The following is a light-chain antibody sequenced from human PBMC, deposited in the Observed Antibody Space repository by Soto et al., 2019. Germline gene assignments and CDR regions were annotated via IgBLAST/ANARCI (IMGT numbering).Light chain of an antibody. Sequence: EIVLTQSPGTLSLSPGERATLSCRASQSVSSRLAWYQQRPGQAPRLLISGASSRATGITDRFSGSGSGTDFTLTSSRLEPEDFALYYCQHYAHNSPITFGQGTRLEIK. J-gene: IGKJ5*01. CDR2: GAS. V-gene: IGKV3-20*01. CDR1: QSVSSR. CDR3: QHYAHNSPIT.